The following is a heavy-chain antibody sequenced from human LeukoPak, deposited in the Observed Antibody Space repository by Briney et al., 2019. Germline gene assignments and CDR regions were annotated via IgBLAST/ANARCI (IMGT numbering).Heavy chain of an antibody. CDR1: GGSISSGSYY. CDR2: IYTSGST. Sequence: SETLSLTCTVSGGSISSGSYYWSWIRQPAGKGLEWIGRIYTSGSTNYNPSPKSRVTISVDTSENQFSLKLSSVTAADTAVYYCARDPEYYDFWSGYRIWGQGTMVTVSS. CDR3: ARDPEYYDFWSGYRI. D-gene: IGHD3-3*01. V-gene: IGHV4-61*02. J-gene: IGHJ3*02.